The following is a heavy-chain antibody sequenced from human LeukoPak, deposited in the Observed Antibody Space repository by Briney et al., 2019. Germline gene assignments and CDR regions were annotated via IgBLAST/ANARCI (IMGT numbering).Heavy chain of an antibody. CDR2: INHSGST. V-gene: IGHV4-34*01. CDR1: GGSFSGYY. D-gene: IGHD6-19*01. CDR3: ARYSSGWYQESNTYYFDY. Sequence: SETLSLTCAVYGGSFSGYYWSWIRQPPGKGLEWIGKINHSGSTNYNPSLKSRVTISVDTSKNQFSLKLSSVTAADTAVYYCARYSSGWYQESNTYYFDYWGQGTLVTVSS. J-gene: IGHJ4*02.